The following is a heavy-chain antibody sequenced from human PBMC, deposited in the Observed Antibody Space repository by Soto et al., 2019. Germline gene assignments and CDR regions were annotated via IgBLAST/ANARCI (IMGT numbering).Heavy chain of an antibody. CDR2: IVVGSGNT. Sequence: SVKVSCKASGFTFTSSAVQWVRQARGQRLEWIGWIVVGSGNTNYAQKFQERVTITRDMSTSTAYMELSRLRSEDTAVYYCAADEVSMTTPFYYYGMDVWGQGTTVTVSS. CDR3: AADEVSMTTPFYYYGMDV. J-gene: IGHJ6*02. V-gene: IGHV1-58*01. CDR1: GFTFTSSA. D-gene: IGHD4-4*01.